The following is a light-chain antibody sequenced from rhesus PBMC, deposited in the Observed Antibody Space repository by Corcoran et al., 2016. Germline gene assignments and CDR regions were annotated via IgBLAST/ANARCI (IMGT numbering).Light chain of an antibody. CDR1: QGISSY. CDR3: QQHNSYPPT. J-gene: IGKJ1*01. CDR2: AAS. V-gene: IGKV1-25*01. Sequence: DIQMTQSPSSLSASVGDRVTITCRASQGISSYLAWYQQKPGKAPKLRIYAASTLQSGVPSRFSGSGFGTDFTLTISSLQPEDFATYYCQQHNSYPPTFGQGTKVEIK.